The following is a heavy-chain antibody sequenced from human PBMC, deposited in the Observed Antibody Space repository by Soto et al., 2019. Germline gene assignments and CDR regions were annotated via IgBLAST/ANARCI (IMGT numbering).Heavy chain of an antibody. V-gene: IGHV1-46*01. Sequence: QVQLVQSGAEVKKPGASVKVSCKASGYTFTSYYMHWVRQAPGQGLEWMGIINPSGGSTSYAQKFQGRVTMTRDTSTSTVYMELSSLRSEDTAVYYCARDSIAARLIRTYYFDYWGQGTLVTVSS. J-gene: IGHJ4*02. CDR2: INPSGGST. CDR3: ARDSIAARLIRTYYFDY. D-gene: IGHD6-6*01. CDR1: GYTFTSYY.